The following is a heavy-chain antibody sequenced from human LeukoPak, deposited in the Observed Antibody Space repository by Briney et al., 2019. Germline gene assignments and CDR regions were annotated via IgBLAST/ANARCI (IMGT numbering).Heavy chain of an antibody. CDR2: IWYDGSNK. CDR1: GFTFSSYG. Sequence: GGSLRLXCAASGFTFSSYGMHWGRQAPGKGLEWVAVIWYDGSNKYYADSVKGRFTISRDNSKNTLYLQMNSLRAEDTAVYYCVKDRYGSGYGWFDPWGQGTLVTVSS. CDR3: VKDRYGSGYGWFDP. V-gene: IGHV3-33*06. D-gene: IGHD3-10*01. J-gene: IGHJ5*02.